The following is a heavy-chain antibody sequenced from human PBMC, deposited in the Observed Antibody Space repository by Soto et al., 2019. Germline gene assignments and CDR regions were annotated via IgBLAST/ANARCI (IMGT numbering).Heavy chain of an antibody. V-gene: IGHV3-7*01. CDR3: SRDVVVGAKALNY. CDR2: IKEDGSEK. CDR1: GFTFSNYW. D-gene: IGHD2-15*01. J-gene: IGHJ4*02. Sequence: LRLSCAASGFTFSNYWMTWVRQAPGKGLEWVANIKEDGSEKHYVDSVKGRFTISRDNAKNSLYLQMNSLRVEDTAVYFCSRDVVVGAKALNYWGQGALVTV.